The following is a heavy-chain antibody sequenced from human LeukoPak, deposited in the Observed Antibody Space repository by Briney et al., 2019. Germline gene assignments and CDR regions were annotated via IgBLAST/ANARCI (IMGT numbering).Heavy chain of an antibody. CDR3: ARHGPEFYDFWSGYYAGPFDY. CDR2: IYTSGST. V-gene: IGHV4-4*09. CDR1: GGSISSYY. Sequence: PSETLSLTCTVPGGSISSYYWSWIRQPPGKGLEWIGYIYTSGSTNYNPSLKSRVTISVDTSKNQFSLKLSSVTAADTAVYYCARHGPEFYDFWSGYYAGPFDYWGQGTLVTVSS. J-gene: IGHJ4*02. D-gene: IGHD3-3*01.